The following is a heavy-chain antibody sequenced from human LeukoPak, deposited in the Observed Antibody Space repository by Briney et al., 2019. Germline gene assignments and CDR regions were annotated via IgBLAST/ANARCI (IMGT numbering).Heavy chain of an antibody. Sequence: SETLSLTCTVSGGSISSGGYYWSWIRQHPGKGLEWIGYIYYSGSTYYNPSLKSRVTISVDTSKNQFSLKLSSVTAADTAVYYCARDSLITIFGVVTPYGMDVWGQGTTVTVSS. J-gene: IGHJ6*02. V-gene: IGHV4-30-4*08. CDR1: GGSISSGGYY. CDR2: IYYSGST. CDR3: ARDSLITIFGVVTPYGMDV. D-gene: IGHD3-3*01.